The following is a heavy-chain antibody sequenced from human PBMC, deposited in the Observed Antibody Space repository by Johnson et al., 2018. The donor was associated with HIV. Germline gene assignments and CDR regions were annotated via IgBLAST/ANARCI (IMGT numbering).Heavy chain of an antibody. CDR2: VSYDGSNK. Sequence: QVQLVESGGGVVQPGRSLRLSCAASGFTFSNYGMHWVRQAPGKGLEWVAVVSYDGSNKYYADSVKGRFTISRDNSKNTLYLQMNSLIVEDTAVYYCAKLPSRIGPSDIWGQGTMVTVSS. D-gene: IGHD6-13*01. CDR3: AKLPSRIGPSDI. J-gene: IGHJ3*02. CDR1: GFTFSNYG. V-gene: IGHV3-30*18.